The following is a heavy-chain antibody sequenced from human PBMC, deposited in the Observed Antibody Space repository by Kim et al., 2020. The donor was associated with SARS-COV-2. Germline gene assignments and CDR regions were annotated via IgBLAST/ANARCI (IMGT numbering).Heavy chain of an antibody. D-gene: IGHD3-22*01. CDR2: ISYDGSNK. J-gene: IGHJ3*02. CDR3: AKVPPSDSSGYSNNDAFDI. V-gene: IGHV3-30*18. CDR1: GFTFSSYG. Sequence: GGSLRLSCAASGFTFSSYGMHWVRQAPGKGLEWVAVISYDGSNKYYADSVKGRFTISRDNSKNTLYLQVSSLRAEDTAVYYCAKVPPSDSSGYSNNDAFDIWGRGTMVTVSS.